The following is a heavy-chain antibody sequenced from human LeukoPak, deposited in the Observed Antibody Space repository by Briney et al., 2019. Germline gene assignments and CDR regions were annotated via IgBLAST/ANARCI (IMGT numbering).Heavy chain of an antibody. V-gene: IGHV3-7*01. D-gene: IGHD1-14*01. Sequence: GGSLRLSCAASGFTFSSYWMSWVRQAPGKGLEWVANIKQDGNEKDYVDSVRGRFTISRDNAKNSLYLQMNSLRAEDTAVYYCARVGPWVNPDYYYYYMDVWGKGSTVTVSS. CDR3: ARVGPWVNPDYYYYYMDV. J-gene: IGHJ6*03. CDR1: GFTFSSYW. CDR2: IKQDGNEK.